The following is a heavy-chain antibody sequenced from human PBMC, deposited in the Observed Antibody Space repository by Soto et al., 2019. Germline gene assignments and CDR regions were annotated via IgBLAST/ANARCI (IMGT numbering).Heavy chain of an antibody. CDR1: GGTFSSYA. V-gene: IGHV1-69*01. D-gene: IGHD6-19*01. CDR2: IIPIFGTA. Sequence: SVKVSCKASGGTFSSYAISWVRQAPGQGLEWMRGIIPIFGTANYAQKFQGRVTNTADASTSTAYMELSSLRSEDTAVYYGASLYRQWLTLGAFDIWGQGTMVTVAS. CDR3: ASLYRQWLTLGAFDI. J-gene: IGHJ3*02.